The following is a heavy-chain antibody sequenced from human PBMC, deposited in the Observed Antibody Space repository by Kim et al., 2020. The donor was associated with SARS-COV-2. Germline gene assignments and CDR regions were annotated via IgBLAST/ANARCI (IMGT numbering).Heavy chain of an antibody. CDR1: GFTFSGYA. J-gene: IGHJ4*02. V-gene: IGHV3-49*04. CDR2: IRSKTYGGTT. Sequence: GGSLRLSCTASGFTFSGYAMSWVRQAPGKGLEWVGFIRSKTYGGTTEYAASVKGRFTISRDDSKSIAYLQMNSLKTEDTAGYYCTRDLEVEYWGQGTLVTVSS. CDR3: TRDLEVEY.